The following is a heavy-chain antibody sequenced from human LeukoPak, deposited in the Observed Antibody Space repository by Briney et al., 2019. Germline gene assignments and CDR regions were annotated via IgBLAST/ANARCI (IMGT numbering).Heavy chain of an antibody. D-gene: IGHD3-9*01. J-gene: IGHJ6*02. CDR2: IRSKAYGGTT. V-gene: IGHV3-49*04. CDR3: TSGPIWLYYGMDV. Sequence: GGSLRLSCTASRFTFGDHAMSWVRQAPGKGLEWVGFIRSKAYGGTTEYAASVKGRFTISRDDSKSIAYLQMNSLKTEDTAVYYCTSGPIWLYYGMDVWGQGTTVIVSS. CDR1: RFTFGDHA.